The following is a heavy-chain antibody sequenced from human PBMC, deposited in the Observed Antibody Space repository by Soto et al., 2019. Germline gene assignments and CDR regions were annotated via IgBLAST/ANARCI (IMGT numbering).Heavy chain of an antibody. CDR2: ISSSGRTI. Sequence: PGGSLRLSCAASGFTLSDYYMSWIRQAPGKGLEWISYISSSGRTIYYADSAKGRFTISRDNAKNTLYLQMNSLRAEDTAVYYCAKDDSSGWYRGIHDYIDYWGQGTLVTVSS. CDR3: AKDDSSGWYRGIHDYIDY. CDR1: GFTLSDYY. V-gene: IGHV3-11*01. J-gene: IGHJ4*02. D-gene: IGHD6-19*01.